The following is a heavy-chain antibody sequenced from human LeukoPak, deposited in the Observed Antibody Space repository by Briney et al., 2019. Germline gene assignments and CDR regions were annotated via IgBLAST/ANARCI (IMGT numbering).Heavy chain of an antibody. D-gene: IGHD1-20*01. V-gene: IGHV1-58*02. CDR3: ASSTEEGITGTGDNWFDP. Sequence: ASVKVSCKAAGFTFSSPVTQWVRQARGQRLEWIGWSVVGTGNTNYAQKVQERVSITRDMSTRTAYMEVTSLRSEDTAVYYCASSTEEGITGTGDNWFDPWGQGTLVTVSS. CDR2: SVVGTGNT. J-gene: IGHJ5*02. CDR1: GFTFSSPV.